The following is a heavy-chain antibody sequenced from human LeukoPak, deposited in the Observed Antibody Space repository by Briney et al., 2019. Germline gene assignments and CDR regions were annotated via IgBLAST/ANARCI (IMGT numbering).Heavy chain of an antibody. Sequence: ASVRASCKASGYTFTGYYMHWVRPAPGQGLEWMGWINPNSGGTNYAQKFQRRVTMTRDTSISTAYMELSRLRSDDTAVYYCASNYDILTGSYGMVVMGQGATVTVSS. D-gene: IGHD3-9*01. V-gene: IGHV1-2*02. J-gene: IGHJ6*02. CDR1: GYTFTGYY. CDR3: ASNYDILTGSYGMVV. CDR2: INPNSGGT.